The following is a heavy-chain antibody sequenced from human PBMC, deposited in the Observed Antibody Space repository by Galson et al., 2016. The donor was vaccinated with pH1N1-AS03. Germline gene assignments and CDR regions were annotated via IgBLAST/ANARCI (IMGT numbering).Heavy chain of an antibody. Sequence: SLRLSCAASGFTFSTYGMHWVRQAPGKGLDWVSFIRNDGSKKNYADSVKGRFTISRDNSKSKLYLQMNSLGTEDTAVYYCATPLNIRDGSWPPFGYWGQGTMVTVSS. CDR3: ATPLNIRDGSWPPFGY. V-gene: IGHV3-30*02. D-gene: IGHD3-16*01. J-gene: IGHJ3*01. CDR2: IRNDGSKK. CDR1: GFTFSTYG.